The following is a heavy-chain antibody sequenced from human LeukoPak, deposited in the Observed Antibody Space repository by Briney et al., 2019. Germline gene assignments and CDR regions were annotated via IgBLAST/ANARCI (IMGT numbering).Heavy chain of an antibody. CDR2: MNPNSGNT. D-gene: IGHD3-16*02. CDR3: ARGYRAIMITFGGVIVITTYFDY. Sequence: ASVKVSCKASGYTFTSYDINWVRQATGQGLEWMGWMNPNSGNTGYAQKFQGRVTMTRNTSISTAYMELSSLRSEDTAVYYCARGYRAIMITFGGVIVITTYFDYWGQGTLVTVSS. V-gene: IGHV1-8*01. CDR1: GYTFTSYD. J-gene: IGHJ4*02.